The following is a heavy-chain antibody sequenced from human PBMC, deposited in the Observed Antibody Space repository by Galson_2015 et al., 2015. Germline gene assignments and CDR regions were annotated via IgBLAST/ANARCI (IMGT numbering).Heavy chain of an antibody. CDR3: ARAKDCSSTSCYPIDY. V-gene: IGHV3-9*01. D-gene: IGHD2-2*01. J-gene: IGHJ4*02. CDR1: GFTFDDYA. Sequence: SLRLSCAASGFTFDDYAMHWVRHAPGKGLEWVSGISWNSGSIDYADSVKGRFTISRDNAKKSLYLQMNSLRAEDTALYYCARAKDCSSTSCYPIDYWGQGTLVTVSS. CDR2: ISWNSGSI.